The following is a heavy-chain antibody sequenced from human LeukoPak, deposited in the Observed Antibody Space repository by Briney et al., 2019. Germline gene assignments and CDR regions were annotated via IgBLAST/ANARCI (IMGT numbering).Heavy chain of an antibody. Sequence: PGGSLRLSCAASGFXFXNYGMXXXRXAPGQGLEWVAVISXXGTNKYYADSLKGRFTISRDNSKNTVYLQMNSLRPEDTAVYYCARDGGRATIVRGIIIMSVGDFWGQGALVTVST. J-gene: IGHJ4*02. CDR3: ARDGGRATIVRGIIIMSVGDF. CDR2: ISXXGTNK. V-gene: IGHV3-30*03. D-gene: IGHD3-10*01. CDR1: GFXFXNYG.